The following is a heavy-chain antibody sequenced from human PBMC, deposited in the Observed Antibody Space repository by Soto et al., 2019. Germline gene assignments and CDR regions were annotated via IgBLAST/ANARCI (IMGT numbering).Heavy chain of an antibody. V-gene: IGHV1-8*01. CDR3: AREGVIGFGELLGGNYYYYYMDV. D-gene: IGHD3-10*01. J-gene: IGHJ6*03. CDR2: MNPNSGNT. Sequence: QVQLVQSGAEVKKPGASVKVSCKASGYTFTSYDINWVRQATGQGLEWMGWMNPNSGNTGYAQKFQGRGIMTRNTSISTAYMELCSLRSEDTAVYYCAREGVIGFGELLGGNYYYYYMDVWGKGTTVTVSS. CDR1: GYTFTSYD.